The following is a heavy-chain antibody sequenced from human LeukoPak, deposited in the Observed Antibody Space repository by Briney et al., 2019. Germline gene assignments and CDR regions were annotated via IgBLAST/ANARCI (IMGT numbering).Heavy chain of an antibody. CDR1: GGSFSGYY. CDR2: INHSGST. Sequence: NSSETLSLTCAVYGGSFSGYYWSWIRQPPGKGLEWIGEINHSGSTNYNPSLKSRATISVDTSKNQFSLKLSSVTAADTAVYYCAKSGYAWFDPWGQGTLVTVSS. CDR3: AKSGYAWFDP. D-gene: IGHD5-18*01. J-gene: IGHJ5*02. V-gene: IGHV4-34*01.